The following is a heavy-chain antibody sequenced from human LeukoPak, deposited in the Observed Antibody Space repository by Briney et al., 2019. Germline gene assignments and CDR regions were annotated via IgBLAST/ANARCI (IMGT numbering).Heavy chain of an antibody. D-gene: IGHD3-22*01. CDR3: AKRGVVIRVILVGFHKEAYYFDS. J-gene: IGHJ4*02. Sequence: GGSLRLSCAVSGITLSNYGMSWVRQAPGKGLEWVAGISDSGGSTNYADSVKGRFTISRDNPKNTLYLQMNSLRAEDTAVYFCAKRGVVIRVILVGFHKEAYYFDSWDQGALVTVSS. V-gene: IGHV3-23*01. CDR1: GITLSNYG. CDR2: ISDSGGST.